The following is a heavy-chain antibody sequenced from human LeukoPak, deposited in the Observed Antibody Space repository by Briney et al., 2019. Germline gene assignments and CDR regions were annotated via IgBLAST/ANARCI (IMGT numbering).Heavy chain of an antibody. V-gene: IGHV3-23*01. J-gene: IGHJ4*02. D-gene: IGHD6-19*01. CDR2: ISGSGGST. Sequence: GGSLRLSCAASGFTFSSYAMSWVRQAPGKGLEWVSAISGSGGSTYYADSVKGRFTISRGNSKNTLYLQMNSLRAEDTAVYYCAKSSGHSSGWYHLDYWGQGTLVTVSS. CDR3: AKSSGHSSGWYHLDY. CDR1: GFTFSSYA.